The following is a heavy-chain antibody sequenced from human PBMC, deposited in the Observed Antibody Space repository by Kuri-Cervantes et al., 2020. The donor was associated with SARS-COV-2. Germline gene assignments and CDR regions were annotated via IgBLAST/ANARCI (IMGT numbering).Heavy chain of an antibody. V-gene: IGHV1-46*01. CDR3: ATGTIFGVVSWFDP. D-gene: IGHD3-3*01. J-gene: IGHJ5*02. Sequence: ASVKVSCKASGYTFTSYYMHWVRQAPGQGLEWMGIINPSGGSTSYAQKFQGRVTMTEDTSTDTAYMELSSLRSEDTAVYYCATGTIFGVVSWFDPWGQGTLVTVSS. CDR2: INPSGGST. CDR1: GYTFTSYY.